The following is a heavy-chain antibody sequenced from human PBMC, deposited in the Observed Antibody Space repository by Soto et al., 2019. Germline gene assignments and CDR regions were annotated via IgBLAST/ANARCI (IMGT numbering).Heavy chain of an antibody. CDR1: GGSISSYY. J-gene: IGHJ4*02. CDR3: ARTLGYCSGGSCYAFDY. D-gene: IGHD2-15*01. CDR2: IYYSGST. V-gene: IGHV4-59*08. Sequence: PSETLSLTCTVSGGSISSYYWSWIRQPPGKGLEWIGYIYYSGSTNYNPSLKSRVTISVDTSKNQFSLKLSSVTAADTAVYYCARTLGYCSGGSCYAFDYWGQGTLVTVSS.